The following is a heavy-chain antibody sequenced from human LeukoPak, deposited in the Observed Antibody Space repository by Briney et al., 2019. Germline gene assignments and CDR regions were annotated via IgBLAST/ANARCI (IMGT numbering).Heavy chain of an antibody. CDR1: GFTFTNSW. D-gene: IGHD2-2*01. Sequence: GGSLRLSCAASGFTFTNSWMAWVRQAPGKGLEWVANIKQDGSTKHYVDSLKGRFTISRDNSKSTLYLQMNSLRAEDTAVYYCAREPNNVVTPAGFDYWGQGTLVTVSS. CDR2: IKQDGSTK. CDR3: AREPNNVVTPAGFDY. J-gene: IGHJ4*02. V-gene: IGHV3-7*03.